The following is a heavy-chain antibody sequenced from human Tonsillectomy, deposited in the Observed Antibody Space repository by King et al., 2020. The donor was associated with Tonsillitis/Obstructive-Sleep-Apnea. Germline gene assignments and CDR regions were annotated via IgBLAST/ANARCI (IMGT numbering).Heavy chain of an antibody. CDR3: AREGFGDLGESFDY. Sequence: VQLVESGGGLVKPGGCLRVSCAASGFIFSSYSMNWVRQAPGKGLEWVSSISSSSSDIYYADSVKGRFTISRDNAKNSLYLQMNSLRADDTAVYYCAREGFGDLGESFDYWGQGTLVTVSS. V-gene: IGHV3-21*01. CDR2: ISSSSSDI. CDR1: GFIFSSYS. D-gene: IGHD3-16*01. J-gene: IGHJ4*02.